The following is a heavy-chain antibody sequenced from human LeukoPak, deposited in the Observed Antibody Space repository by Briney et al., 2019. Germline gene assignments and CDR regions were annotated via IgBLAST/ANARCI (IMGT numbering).Heavy chain of an antibody. CDR1: GGTFSSYA. Sequence: GASVKVSCKASGGTFSSYAISWVRQAPGQGLEWMGGIIPIFGTANYAQKFQGRVTITADESTSTAYMELSSLRSEDTAVYYCARGGGQHQLASYGWFDPWGQGTLVTVSS. J-gene: IGHJ5*02. V-gene: IGHV1-69*13. CDR2: IIPIFGTA. D-gene: IGHD6-13*01. CDR3: ARGGGQHQLASYGWFDP.